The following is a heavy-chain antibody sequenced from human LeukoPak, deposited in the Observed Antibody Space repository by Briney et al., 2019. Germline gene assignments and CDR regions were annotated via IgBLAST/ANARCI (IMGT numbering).Heavy chain of an antibody. Sequence: TGGSLRLSCAASGFTFSSYAMHWVRQAPGKGLEWVAVVSYDGTQKKYADSVKGRFTISRDNSKNTLYLQMDSLRVEDMAVYYCARSPVATAVNYWFDPWGQGTLVTVSS. CDR2: VSYDGTQK. D-gene: IGHD2-21*01. V-gene: IGHV3-30*01. J-gene: IGHJ5*02. CDR1: GFTFSSYA. CDR3: ARSPVATAVNYWFDP.